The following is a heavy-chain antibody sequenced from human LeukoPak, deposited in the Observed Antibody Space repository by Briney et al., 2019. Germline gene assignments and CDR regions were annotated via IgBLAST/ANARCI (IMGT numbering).Heavy chain of an antibody. V-gene: IGHV5-51*01. CDR1: GYRFSAYW. CDR2: IYPGDSDI. D-gene: IGHD2-2*02. Sequence: GESLKISCQGSGYRFSAYWIGWVRQMPGKGLEWMGIIYPGDSDIKYSPSFQGQVTISADKSISTAYLQWSSLRASDTAIYFCARGQTCSSVNCYTNRAFDIWGQGTMVTVSS. CDR3: ARGQTCSSVNCYTNRAFDI. J-gene: IGHJ3*02.